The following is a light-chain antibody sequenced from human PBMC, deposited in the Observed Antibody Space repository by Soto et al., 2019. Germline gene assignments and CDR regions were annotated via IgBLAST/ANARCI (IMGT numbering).Light chain of an antibody. CDR1: QTIYSN. V-gene: IGKV3-15*01. Sequence: IVMTQSPATLSVSPGERATLSCRAGQTIYSNVAWYQQRPGQAPRLLIYRASTRATGVPARFSGSGSETDFTLTISSLEPEDFAVYYCQQRSNWPLTFGQGTRLEIK. CDR2: RAS. CDR3: QQRSNWPLT. J-gene: IGKJ5*01.